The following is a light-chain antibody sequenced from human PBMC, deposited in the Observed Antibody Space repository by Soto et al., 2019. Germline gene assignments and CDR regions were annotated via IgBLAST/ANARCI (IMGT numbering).Light chain of an antibody. CDR1: QSISSNF. Sequence: EIVLTQSPGTLSLSPGERATLSCRASQSISSNFLAWYQQRPGQAPRLLIYGASNRATGIPDRFSGSGSGTEFTLTISRLEPEDFATYYCQQYNSYSFGQGTKVDIK. CDR2: GAS. J-gene: IGKJ1*01. CDR3: QQYNSYS. V-gene: IGKV3-20*01.